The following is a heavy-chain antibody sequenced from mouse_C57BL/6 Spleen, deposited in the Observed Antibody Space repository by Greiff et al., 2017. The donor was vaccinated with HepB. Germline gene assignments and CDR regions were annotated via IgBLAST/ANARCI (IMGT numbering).Heavy chain of an antibody. J-gene: IGHJ1*03. D-gene: IGHD2-4*01. Sequence: QVHVKQSGAELARPGASVKMSCKASGYTFTSYTMHWVKQRPGQGLEWIGYINPSSGYTKYNQKFKDKATLTADKSSSTAYMQLSSLTSEDSAVYYCARGDYDYDGYFDVWGTGTTVTVSS. CDR2: INPSSGYT. V-gene: IGHV1-4*01. CDR1: GYTFTSYT. CDR3: ARGDYDYDGYFDV.